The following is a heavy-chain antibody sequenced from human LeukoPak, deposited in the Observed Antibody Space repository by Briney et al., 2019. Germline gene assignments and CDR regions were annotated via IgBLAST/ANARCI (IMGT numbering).Heavy chain of an antibody. D-gene: IGHD2-15*01. Sequence: SVKVSCKASGGTFSSYAICWVRQAPGQGLEWMGRIIPIFGTANYAQKFQGRVTITTDESTSTAYMELSSLRSEDTAVYYCARGYCSGGSCYDWYFDLWGRGTLVTVSS. CDR3: ARGYCSGGSCYDWYFDL. CDR1: GGTFSSYA. J-gene: IGHJ2*01. V-gene: IGHV1-69*05. CDR2: IIPIFGTA.